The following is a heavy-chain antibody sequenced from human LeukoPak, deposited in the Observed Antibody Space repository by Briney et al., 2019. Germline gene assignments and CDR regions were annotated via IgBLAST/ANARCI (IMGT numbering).Heavy chain of an antibody. J-gene: IGHJ4*02. D-gene: IGHD3-22*01. CDR1: GFTFSSYG. V-gene: IGHV4-4*07. CDR2: IYASGNT. CDR3: ARAYDISGYSRGFDY. Sequence: GSLRLSCAASGFTFSSYGMSWIRQPAGKGLEWIGRIYASGNTNYNPSLKGRVTISVDTSNNQFSLNLSSMGAADTAVYFCARAYDISGYSRGFDYWGQGTLVTVSS.